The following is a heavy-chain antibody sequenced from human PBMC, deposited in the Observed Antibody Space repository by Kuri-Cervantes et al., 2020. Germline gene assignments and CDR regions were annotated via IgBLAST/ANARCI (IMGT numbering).Heavy chain of an antibody. V-gene: IGHV3-15*01. Sequence: GGSLRLSCAASGFTFSNAWMSWVRQAPGKGLEWVGRIKSKTDGGTTDYAAPVKGRFTISRDDSKNTLYLQMNSLKTEDTAVYYCTTVAVYDYVWGSYLYYFDYWGQGTLVTVSS. J-gene: IGHJ4*02. CDR3: TTVAVYDYVWGSYLYYFDY. D-gene: IGHD3-16*02. CDR2: IKSKTDGGTT. CDR1: GFTFSNAW.